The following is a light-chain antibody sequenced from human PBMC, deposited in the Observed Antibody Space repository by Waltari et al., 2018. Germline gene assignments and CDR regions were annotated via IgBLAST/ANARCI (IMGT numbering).Light chain of an antibody. CDR3: CSYTDGNTLV. CDR2: KVS. CDR1: SSDVGSYNF. Sequence: QSALTQPASVSGSPGQSITISCTGTSSDVGSYNFVSWYQQHPDKAPKLIIYKVSERPSGFFNRVSGSKSYNTASLTISGLQAEDEAHYYCCSYTDGNTLVFGGGTKLTVL. J-gene: IGLJ2*01. V-gene: IGLV2-23*02.